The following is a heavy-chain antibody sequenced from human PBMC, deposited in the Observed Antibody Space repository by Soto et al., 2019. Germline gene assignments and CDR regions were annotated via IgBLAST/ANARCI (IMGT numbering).Heavy chain of an antibody. CDR1: GFTFSSYA. V-gene: IGHV3-30-3*01. CDR2: ISYDGSNK. D-gene: IGHD3-10*01. J-gene: IGHJ1*01. CDR3: ARDWLLQPGTMDRGVPEYFQH. Sequence: QVQLVESGGGVVQPGRSLRLSCAASGFTFSSYAMHWVRQAPGKGLEWVAVISYDGSNKYYADSVKGRFTISRDNSKNPLYLQMNSLRAEDTAVYYCARDWLLQPGTMDRGVPEYFQHWGQGTLVTVSS.